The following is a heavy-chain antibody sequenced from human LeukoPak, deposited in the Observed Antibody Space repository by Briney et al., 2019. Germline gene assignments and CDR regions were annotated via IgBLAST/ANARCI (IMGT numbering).Heavy chain of an antibody. V-gene: IGHV1-69*02. D-gene: IGHD2-21*01. Sequence: SVKVSCKASGGTFSSYTISWVQQAPGQGLEWMGRIIPILGIANYAQKFQGRVTITADKSTSTAYMELSSLRSEDTAVYYCARGPGHCGGDCYIGYWGQGTLVTVSS. CDR1: GGTFSSYT. CDR2: IIPILGIA. CDR3: ARGPGHCGGDCYIGY. J-gene: IGHJ4*02.